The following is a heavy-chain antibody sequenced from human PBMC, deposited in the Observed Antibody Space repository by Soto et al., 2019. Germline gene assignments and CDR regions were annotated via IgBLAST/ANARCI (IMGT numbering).Heavy chain of an antibody. V-gene: IGHV1-8*01. Sequence: QVQLVQSGAEVKKPGASVKVSCKASGYTFTSYEINWVRQATGQGLEYLGWMNPNSGKTADVQKFQGRVTMTWDTSISTAYMELSSLRSEDTAVYFCARGIKYGAYSRWFDPWGQGTLVTVSS. CDR3: ARGIKYGAYSRWFDP. CDR1: GYTFTSYE. CDR2: MNPNSGKT. J-gene: IGHJ5*02. D-gene: IGHD4-17*01.